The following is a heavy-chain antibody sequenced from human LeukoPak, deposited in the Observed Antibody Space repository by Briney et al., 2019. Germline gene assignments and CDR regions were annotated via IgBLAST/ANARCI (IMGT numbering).Heavy chain of an antibody. Sequence: SETLSLTCTVSGYSISSGYYWGWIRQPPGKGLEWIGSIYHSGSTNYNPSLKSRVTISVDTSKNQFSLKLSSVTAADTAVYYCARIKGETPTSGSRGYYYGYWGQGTLVTVSS. CDR3: ARIKGETPTSGSRGYYYGY. CDR1: GYSISSGYY. V-gene: IGHV4-38-2*02. J-gene: IGHJ4*02. CDR2: IYHSGST. D-gene: IGHD3-22*01.